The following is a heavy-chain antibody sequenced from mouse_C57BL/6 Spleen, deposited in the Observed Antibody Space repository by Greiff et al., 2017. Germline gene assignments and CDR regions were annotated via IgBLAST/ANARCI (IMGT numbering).Heavy chain of an antibody. CDR1: GFTFSSYA. D-gene: IGHD1-2*01. V-gene: IGHV5-9-1*02. CDR2: ISSGGDYI. CDR3: TRGDGLDY. J-gene: IGHJ2*01. Sequence: DLMLVESGEGLVKPGGSLKLSCAASGFTFSSYAMSWVRQTPEKRLEWVAYISSGGDYIYYADTVKGRFTISRDNARNTLYLQMGSLKSEDTAMYYCTRGDGLDYWGQGTTLTVSS.